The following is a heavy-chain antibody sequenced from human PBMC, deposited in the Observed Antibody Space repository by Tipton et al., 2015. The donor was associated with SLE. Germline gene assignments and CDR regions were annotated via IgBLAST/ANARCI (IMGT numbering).Heavy chain of an antibody. V-gene: IGHV4-59*01. CDR3: AREGNYYDSSGYSRPFQH. D-gene: IGHD3-22*01. Sequence: TLSLTCTVSGGSISSYYWSWIRQPPGKGLEWIGYIYYSGSTNYNPSLKSRVTISVDTSKNQFSLKLSSVTAADTAVYYCAREGNYYDSSGYSRPFQHWGQGTLVTVSS. CDR1: GGSISSYY. CDR2: IYYSGST. J-gene: IGHJ1*01.